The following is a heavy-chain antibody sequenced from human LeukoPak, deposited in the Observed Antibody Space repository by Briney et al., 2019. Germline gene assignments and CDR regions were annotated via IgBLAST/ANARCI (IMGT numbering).Heavy chain of an antibody. Sequence: RPSETLSLTCTVSGGSISSSDYYWGWIRQPPGKGPEWIASIYYRGTTHYNPSHQSRVTMSVDTSKNQFSLKLSSVTAADTAVYYCARTTGAEDWGQGTLVTVSS. D-gene: IGHD1-14*01. CDR2: IYYRGTT. J-gene: IGHJ4*02. CDR3: ARTTGAED. CDR1: GGSISSSDYY. V-gene: IGHV4-39*07.